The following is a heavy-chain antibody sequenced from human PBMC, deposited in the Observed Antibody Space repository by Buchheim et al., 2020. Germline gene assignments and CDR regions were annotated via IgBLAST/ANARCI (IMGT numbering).Heavy chain of an antibody. V-gene: IGHV3-30-3*01. Sequence: QVQLVESGGGVVQPGRSLRLSCAASGFTFSSYDMHWVRQAPGKGLEWVAVISYDGSNKYYADSVKGRFTISRDNSKNTLYLQMNRLRAEDTAVYYCASLQNDYWGQGTL. CDR1: GFTFSSYD. D-gene: IGHD2-15*01. J-gene: IGHJ4*02. CDR2: ISYDGSNK. CDR3: ASLQNDY.